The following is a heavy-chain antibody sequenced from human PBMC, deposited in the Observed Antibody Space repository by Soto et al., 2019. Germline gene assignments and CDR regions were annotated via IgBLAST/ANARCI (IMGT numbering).Heavy chain of an antibody. CDR2: TYYRSKWYT. V-gene: IGHV6-1*01. CDR3: ARGKNPAFDY. CDR1: GDTVSSSSIA. J-gene: IGHJ4*02. Sequence: SQTLSLTCAISGDTVSSSSIAWNWIRQSPSRGLEWLGRTYYRSKWYTEYAPSVQSRITVNLDTPKNHFSLQLNSVTPEDTAVYFCARGKNPAFDYWGQGVLVTVSS.